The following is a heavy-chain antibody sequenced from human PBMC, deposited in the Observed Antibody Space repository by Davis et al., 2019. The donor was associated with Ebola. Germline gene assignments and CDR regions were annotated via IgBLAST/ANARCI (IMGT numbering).Heavy chain of an antibody. CDR1: GGTFTNYA. V-gene: IGHV1-46*01. CDR3: ARECGSSSTCQGFDY. J-gene: IGHJ4*02. CDR2: VNPSGVRT. D-gene: IGHD2-2*01. Sequence: ASVKVSCKASGGTFTNYAVSWVRQAPGQGLDWMGIVNPSGVRTGYAQELQGRVTMTTDRSTSTVYMELSSLRSDDTAVYYCARECGSSSTCQGFDYWGQGTLVTVSS.